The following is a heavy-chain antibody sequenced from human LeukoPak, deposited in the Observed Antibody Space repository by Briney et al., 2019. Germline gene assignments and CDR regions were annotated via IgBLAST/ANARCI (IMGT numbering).Heavy chain of an antibody. Sequence: PGRSLRLSCAASGFTFSSYGMHWVRQAPGKGLEWVPVISYDGSNKYYADSVKGRFTISRDNSKNTLYLQMNSLRAEDTAVYYCAKDFYNWFDPWGQGTLVTVSS. CDR1: GFTFSSYG. CDR2: ISYDGSNK. V-gene: IGHV3-30*18. D-gene: IGHD3-3*01. CDR3: AKDFYNWFDP. J-gene: IGHJ5*02.